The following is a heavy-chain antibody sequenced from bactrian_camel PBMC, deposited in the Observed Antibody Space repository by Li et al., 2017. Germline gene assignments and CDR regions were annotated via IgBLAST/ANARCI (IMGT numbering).Heavy chain of an antibody. J-gene: IGHJ4*01. D-gene: IGHD5*01. V-gene: IGHV3S56*01. CDR2: FISDGDI. Sequence: HVQLVESGGDSVQAGGSLRLSCRISGYAPTKCFIGWYRQYPGKERELLTTFISDGDIYTEDSVKGRFTISQDDAKNTVYLLMNNLEPADTAMYYCARHGGWYGLWKWEYDYWGQGTQVTVS. CDR1: GYAPTKCF. CDR3: ARHGGWYGLWKWEYDY.